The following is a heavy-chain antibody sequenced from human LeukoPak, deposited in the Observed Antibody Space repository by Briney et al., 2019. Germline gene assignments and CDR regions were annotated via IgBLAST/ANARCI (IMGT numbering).Heavy chain of an antibody. CDR2: ISSNGGST. CDR3: VKVGDIASAGTGFDY. CDR1: GFTFSSYA. V-gene: IGHV3-64D*06. D-gene: IGHD6-13*01. Sequence: GGSLRLSCSASGFTFSSYAMHCVRQAPGKGLEYVSAISSNGGSTYYADSVKGRFTISRDNSKNTLYLQMSSLRAEDTAVYYCVKVGDIASAGTGFDYWGQGTLVTVSS. J-gene: IGHJ4*02.